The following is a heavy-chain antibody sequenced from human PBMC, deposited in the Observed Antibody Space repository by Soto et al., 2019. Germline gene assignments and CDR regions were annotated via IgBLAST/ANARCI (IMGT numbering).Heavy chain of an antibody. Sequence: SDTLSLTCTVSGGSVSSGSYYWSWIRQPPGKGLEWIGYIYYSGSTNYNPSLKSRVTISVDTSKNQFSLKLSSVTAADTAVYYCARALYFDWLLFDYWGQGTLVTVSS. V-gene: IGHV4-61*01. CDR2: IYYSGST. D-gene: IGHD3-9*01. CDR1: GGSVSSGSYY. CDR3: ARALYFDWLLFDY. J-gene: IGHJ4*02.